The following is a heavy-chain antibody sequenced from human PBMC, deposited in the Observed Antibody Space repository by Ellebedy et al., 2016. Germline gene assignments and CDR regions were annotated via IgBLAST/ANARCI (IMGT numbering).Heavy chain of an antibody. V-gene: IGHV3-23*01. CDR3: AKARHFDSRTSES. CDR2: IIGSGDYT. J-gene: IGHJ4*02. CDR1: GFTFSGFA. Sequence: GGSLRLSCAVSGFTFSGFAMNWVRQAPGKGLEWVSSIIGSGDYTYYPDSLKGRFTISRDNSKNTLYLQLNNVTAEDTAIYYCAKARHFDSRTSESWGQGTLVIVSS. D-gene: IGHD3-9*01.